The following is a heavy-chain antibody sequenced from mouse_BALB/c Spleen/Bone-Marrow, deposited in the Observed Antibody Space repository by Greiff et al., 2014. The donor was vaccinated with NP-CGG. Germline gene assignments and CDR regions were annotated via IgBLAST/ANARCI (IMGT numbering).Heavy chain of an antibody. J-gene: IGHJ1*01. CDR1: GFTFTECY. CDR3: AREYGYFDV. D-gene: IGHD1-1*02. CDR2: IRNKASGYTT. Sequence: EVQLVESGGGLVQPGGSLRLSCATSGFTFTECYMSWVRQPPGKALEWLGFIRNKASGYTTDYSASVKGRFTISRDNSQSILYLQMNTLRAGDSATYYCAREYGYFDVWGAGTTVTVSS. V-gene: IGHV7-3*02.